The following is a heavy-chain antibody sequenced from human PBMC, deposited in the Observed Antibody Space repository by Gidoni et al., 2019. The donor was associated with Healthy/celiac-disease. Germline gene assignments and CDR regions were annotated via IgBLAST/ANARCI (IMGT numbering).Heavy chain of an antibody. D-gene: IGHD2-15*01. CDR2: IYHSGRT. CDR1: GGCISSGGYY. V-gene: IGHV4-31*03. Sequence: ESGPGLVKPSQTLSLTSTVSGGCISSGGYYWSWIRQHPGKGREWIGYIYHSGRTYYNRSLKSRGTISVDTAKYQCSLRLSSVTDVDTAVYYCARVGVVAATCWFDPWGQGTLVTVSS. J-gene: IGHJ5*02. CDR3: ARVGVVAATCWFDP.